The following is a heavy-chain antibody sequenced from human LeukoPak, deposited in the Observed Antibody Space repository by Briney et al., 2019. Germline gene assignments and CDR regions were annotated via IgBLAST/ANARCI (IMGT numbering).Heavy chain of an antibody. Sequence: SVKVSCKASGGTFSSYTISWVRQAPGQGLEWMGRIIPILGIADYAQKFQGRVTITADKSTSTAYMELSSLRSEDTAVYYCARSLGELSFVDYWGQGTLVTVSS. V-gene: IGHV1-69*02. CDR1: GGTFSSYT. CDR3: ARSLGELSFVDY. J-gene: IGHJ4*02. CDR2: IIPILGIA. D-gene: IGHD3-16*02.